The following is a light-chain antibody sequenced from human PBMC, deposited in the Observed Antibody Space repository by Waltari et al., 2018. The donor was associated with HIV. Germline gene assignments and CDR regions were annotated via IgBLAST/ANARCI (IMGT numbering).Light chain of an antibody. CDR2: EVN. CDR3: SSYTASNNPYVI. J-gene: IGLJ2*01. Sequence: QSALTQPASMSGSPGQSINISCTGTSSDIGGYHSVSWYQQHPGKAPKLIIYEVNNRPSGVSNRFSGSKSGNTASLAISGLQADDEADYYCSSYTASNNPYVIFGGGTQLTVL. CDR1: SSDIGGYHS. V-gene: IGLV2-14*01.